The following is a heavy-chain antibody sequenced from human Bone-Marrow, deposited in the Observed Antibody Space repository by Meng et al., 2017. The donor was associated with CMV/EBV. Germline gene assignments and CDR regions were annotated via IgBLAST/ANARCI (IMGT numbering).Heavy chain of an antibody. CDR3: AREVNIATYSLRFMGY. D-gene: IGHD4-11*01. V-gene: IGHV1-2*02. CDR2: INPNSGGT. Sequence: ASVKVSCKASGGTFSSYAISWVRQAPGQGLEWMGWINPNSGGTNYAQKFQGRVTMTRDTSISTAYMELSRLRSDDTAVYYCAREVNIATYSLRFMGYWGQGTLVTVSS. J-gene: IGHJ4*02. CDR1: GGTFSSYA.